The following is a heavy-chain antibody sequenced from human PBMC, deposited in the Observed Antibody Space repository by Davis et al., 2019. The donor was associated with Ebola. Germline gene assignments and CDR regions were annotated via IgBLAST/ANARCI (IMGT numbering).Heavy chain of an antibody. J-gene: IGHJ4*02. D-gene: IGHD5-12*01. V-gene: IGHV3-23*01. CDR1: GFTFNSYG. Sequence: GESLKISCGTSGFTFNSYGMNWVRQAPGKGLEWVSYISGSGGNTYYADSVKGRFTISRDNSKSTLYLQMNSLRAEDTAVYYCAPTKVGRFDYWGQGTLVTVSS. CDR2: ISGSGGNT. CDR3: APTKVGRFDY.